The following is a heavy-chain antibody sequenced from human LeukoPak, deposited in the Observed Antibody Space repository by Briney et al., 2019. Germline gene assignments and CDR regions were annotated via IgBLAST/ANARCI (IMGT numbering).Heavy chain of an antibody. V-gene: IGHV1-8*01. J-gene: IGHJ5*02. CDR2: MNPNSGNT. D-gene: IGHD3-10*01. CDR3: AREGFDVLLWFRELLRSNWFDP. CDR1: GYTFTSYD. Sequence: ASVKVSCKASGYTFTSYDINWVRQATGQGLEWMGWMNPNSGNTGYAQKFQGRVTMTRNTSISTAYMELSSPRSEDTAVYYCAREGFDVLLWFRELLRSNWFDPWGQGTLVTVSS.